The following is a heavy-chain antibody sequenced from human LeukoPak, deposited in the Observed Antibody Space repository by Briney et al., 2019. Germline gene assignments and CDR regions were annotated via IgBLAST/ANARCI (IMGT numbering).Heavy chain of an antibody. J-gene: IGHJ4*02. CDR2: ISSSSSYI. V-gene: IGHV3-21*01. CDR3: ARDLRGIAVAVDFDY. D-gene: IGHD6-19*01. CDR1: GFTFSSYS. Sequence: GGSLRLSCAASGFTFSSYSMNWVRQAPGKGLEWVSSISSSSSYIYYADSVKGRFTISRDNAKNSLYLQMNSLRAEDAAVYYCARDLRGIAVAVDFDYWGQGTLVTVSS.